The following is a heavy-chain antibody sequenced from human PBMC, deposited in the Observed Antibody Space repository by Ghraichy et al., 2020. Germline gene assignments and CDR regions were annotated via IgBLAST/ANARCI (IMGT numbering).Heavy chain of an antibody. D-gene: IGHD4-23*01. Sequence: SETLSLTCTVSGGSISSSSYYWGWIRQPPGKGLEWIGSIYYSGSTYYNPSLKSRVTISVDTSKNQFSLKLSSVTAADTAVYYCASLTTVVTSTDYWGQGTLVTVSS. CDR1: GGSISSSSYY. CDR3: ASLTTVVTSTDY. V-gene: IGHV4-39*01. J-gene: IGHJ4*02. CDR2: IYYSGST.